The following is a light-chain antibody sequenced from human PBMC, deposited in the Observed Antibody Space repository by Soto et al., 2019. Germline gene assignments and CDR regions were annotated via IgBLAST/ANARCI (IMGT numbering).Light chain of an antibody. CDR2: GAS. J-gene: IGKJ4*01. CDR1: QSVSSNY. Sequence: ENLLTQSPFTLSLSPGERATLSCRAIQSVSSNYIAWHQQKPGQAPRLLIYGASSRATGIPDRFSGSGSGKEFTITINRMEPEDCAVYYCKKYASPKLNFRGGKNVDIK. CDR3: KKYASPKLN. V-gene: IGKV3-20*01.